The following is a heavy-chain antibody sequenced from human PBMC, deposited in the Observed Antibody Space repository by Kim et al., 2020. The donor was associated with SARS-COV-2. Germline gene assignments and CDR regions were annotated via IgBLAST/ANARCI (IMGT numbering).Heavy chain of an antibody. CDR1: GFTFSSYS. D-gene: IGHD4-17*01. J-gene: IGHJ4*02. V-gene: IGHV3-21*01. Sequence: GGSLRLSCAASGFTFSSYSMNWVRQAPGKGLEWVSSISSSSSYIYYADSVKGRFTISRDNAKNSLYLQMNSLRAEDTAVYYCARDKRTVTTPYFDYWGQGTLVTVSS. CDR3: ARDKRTVTTPYFDY. CDR2: ISSSSSYI.